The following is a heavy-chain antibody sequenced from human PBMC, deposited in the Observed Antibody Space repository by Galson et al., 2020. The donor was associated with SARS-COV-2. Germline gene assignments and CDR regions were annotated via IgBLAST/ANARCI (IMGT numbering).Heavy chain of an antibody. Sequence: SETLSLTCSVSGGSISSNNYYWGWIRQPPGKGLEWIASIYYGGSTYYNPSLKSRVTISLDKSRNQFSLTLSSVTAADTAVYYCARDVGNTVDAFDLWGQGTRVTVSS. CDR3: ARDVGNTVDAFDL. CDR2: IYYGGST. CDR1: GGSISSNNYY. J-gene: IGHJ3*01. D-gene: IGHD4-17*01. V-gene: IGHV4-39*07.